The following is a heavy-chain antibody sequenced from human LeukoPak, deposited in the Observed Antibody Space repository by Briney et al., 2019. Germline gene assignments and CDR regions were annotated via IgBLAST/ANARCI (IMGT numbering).Heavy chain of an antibody. CDR1: GFSFKTYG. Sequence: PGGSLRLSCAASGFSFKTYGMHWVRQAPGKGLEWVAIIWYDGSNRFYADSVKGRFTISRDNSNSTLYLQMNSLRAEDTAVYFCASGLVGSSFDYWGQGTLVTLFS. J-gene: IGHJ4*02. CDR3: ASGLVGSSFDY. D-gene: IGHD2-15*01. CDR2: IWYDGSNR. V-gene: IGHV3-33*03.